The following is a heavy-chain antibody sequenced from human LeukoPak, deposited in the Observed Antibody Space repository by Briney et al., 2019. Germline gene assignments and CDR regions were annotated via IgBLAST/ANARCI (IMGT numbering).Heavy chain of an antibody. CDR3: ASNTGTVFDY. J-gene: IGHJ4*02. CDR2: IYFLGST. D-gene: IGHD7-27*01. CDR1: GGSISSHY. Sequence: PSETLSLTCNVSGGSISSHYWSWIRQPPGKGLEWIGYIYFLGSTNYNPSLKSRVTISVDTSKNQFSLKLSSVTAADTAVYYCASNTGTVFDYWGQGALVTVSS. V-gene: IGHV4-59*11.